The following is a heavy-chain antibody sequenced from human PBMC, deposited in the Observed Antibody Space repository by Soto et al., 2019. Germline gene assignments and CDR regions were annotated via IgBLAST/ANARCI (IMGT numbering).Heavy chain of an antibody. D-gene: IGHD6-13*01. J-gene: IGHJ4*02. CDR2: IKEDGSEK. V-gene: IGHV3-7*05. CDR3: GREDRAGTCDY. Sequence: EVQLVESGGGLVQPGGSLRLSCAASRFTFSSYWMSWVRQAPGKGLEWVANIKEDGSEKYYVDSVKGRFTISRDNAKNSLYLQMNSLRAEDTAVYYCGREDRAGTCDYWGQGTLVTVSS. CDR1: RFTFSSYW.